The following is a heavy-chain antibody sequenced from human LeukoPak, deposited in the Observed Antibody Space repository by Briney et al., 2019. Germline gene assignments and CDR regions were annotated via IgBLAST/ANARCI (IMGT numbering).Heavy chain of an antibody. CDR1: GYTFTDYY. CDR2: INPNSGVT. CDR3: ATYRAGDTARFDY. Sequence: ASVKVSCKASGYTFTDYYIHWVRQAPGQGLDWMGWINPNSGVTKNAQKFQGRVTLTRDTSINTAYMELSRLRSDDTAVYYCATYRAGDTARFDYWGQGTLVTVSS. V-gene: IGHV1-2*02. J-gene: IGHJ4*02. D-gene: IGHD1-26*01.